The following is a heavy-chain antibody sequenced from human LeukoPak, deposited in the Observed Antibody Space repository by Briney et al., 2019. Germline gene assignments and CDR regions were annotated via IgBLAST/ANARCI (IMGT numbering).Heavy chain of an antibody. CDR2: ISGSGGST. D-gene: IGHD3-3*01. CDR3: AKDLPGDFWSGYYGKDYYYYYMDV. CDR1: GFTFSSYA. J-gene: IGHJ6*03. Sequence: GGSLRLSCAASGFTFSSYAMSWVRQAPGKGLEWVSAISGSGGSTYYADSVKGRFTISRDNSKNTLYLQMNSLRAEDTAVYYCAKDLPGDFWSGYYGKDYYYYYMDVWGKGTTVTVSS. V-gene: IGHV3-23*01.